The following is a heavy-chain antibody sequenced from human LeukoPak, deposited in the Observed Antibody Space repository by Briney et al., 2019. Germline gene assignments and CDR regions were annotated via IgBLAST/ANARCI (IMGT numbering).Heavy chain of an antibody. V-gene: IGHV3-30*02. CDR2: VYYDGNNK. CDR1: GFTFSNYG. CDR3: VKDQAQVYGYFDS. Sequence: GGSLRLSCAASGFTFSNYGMHWVRQAPGKGLEWVAFVYYDGNNKYYAASVKGRFTISRDNSRYSLYVQMNSLRTEDTAVYYCVKDQAQVYGYFDSWGLGTLVTVSS. J-gene: IGHJ4*02. D-gene: IGHD6-6*01.